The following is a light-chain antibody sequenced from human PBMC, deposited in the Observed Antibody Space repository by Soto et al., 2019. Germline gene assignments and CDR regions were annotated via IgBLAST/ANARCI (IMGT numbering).Light chain of an antibody. CDR2: GAS. CDR1: QNVGSK. V-gene: IGKV3-15*01. CDR3: HHYYNWPRT. Sequence: EIVMTQSPATLSVSPGERATLSCRASQNVGSKLAWYQHKPGQAPRFLIYGASTRAAGIPDRFSVSGSGTEFTLTISSLQSEDFAVYYCHHYYNWPRTFGQGTKVEIK. J-gene: IGKJ1*01.